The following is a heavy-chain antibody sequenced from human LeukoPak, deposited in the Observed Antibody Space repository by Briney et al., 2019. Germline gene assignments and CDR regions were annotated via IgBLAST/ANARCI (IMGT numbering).Heavy chain of an antibody. D-gene: IGHD6-13*01. CDR3: ARARRFWYEYGMDV. CDR1: GGSISSYY. Sequence: SETLSLTCTVSGGSISSYYWSWIRQPPGKGLEWIGYIYYSGSTNYNPSLKSRVTISVDTSKNQVSLKLSSVTAADTAVYYCARARRFWYEYGMDVWGQGTTVTVSS. V-gene: IGHV4-59*01. J-gene: IGHJ6*02. CDR2: IYYSGST.